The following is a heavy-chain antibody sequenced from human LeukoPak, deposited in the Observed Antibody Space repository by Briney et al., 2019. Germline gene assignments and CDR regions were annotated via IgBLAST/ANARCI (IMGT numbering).Heavy chain of an antibody. CDR1: GGSISSGGYS. Sequence: SETLSLTCAVSGGSISSGGYSWSWIRQPPGKGLEWIGEINHSGSTNYNPSLKSRVTISVDTSKNQFSLKLSSVTAADTAVYYCARRASGSSSSYVHYFDYWGQGTLVTVSS. J-gene: IGHJ4*02. CDR2: INHSGST. D-gene: IGHD6-6*01. V-gene: IGHV4-34*01. CDR3: ARRASGSSSSYVHYFDY.